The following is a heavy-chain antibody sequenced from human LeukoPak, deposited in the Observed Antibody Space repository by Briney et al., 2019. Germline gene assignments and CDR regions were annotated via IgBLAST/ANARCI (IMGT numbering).Heavy chain of an antibody. Sequence: GGSLRLSCAASGFTFSSYAMHWVRQAPGKGLEWVAVISYDGSNKYYADSVKGRFTISRDNSKNTLYLQMNSLRAEDTAVYYCARDVTATAMELGYWGQGTLVTVSS. J-gene: IGHJ4*02. V-gene: IGHV3-30-3*01. CDR2: ISYDGSNK. CDR3: ARDVTATAMELGY. CDR1: GFTFSSYA. D-gene: IGHD2-2*01.